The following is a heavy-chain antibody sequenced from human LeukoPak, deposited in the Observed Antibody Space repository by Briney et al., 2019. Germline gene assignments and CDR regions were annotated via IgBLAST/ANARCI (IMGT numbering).Heavy chain of an antibody. J-gene: IGHJ6*02. CDR2: ISAYNGNT. CDR3: ARCDFHRGYYYYGMDV. Sequence: GASVKVSCKASGYTFTTYPINWVRQAPGQGLEWMGWISAYNGNTNYAQKLQGRVTMTTDTSTSTAYMELRSLRSDDTAVYYCARCDFHRGYYYYGMDVWGQGTTVTVSS. D-gene: IGHD3-3*01. V-gene: IGHV1-18*01. CDR1: GYTFTTYP.